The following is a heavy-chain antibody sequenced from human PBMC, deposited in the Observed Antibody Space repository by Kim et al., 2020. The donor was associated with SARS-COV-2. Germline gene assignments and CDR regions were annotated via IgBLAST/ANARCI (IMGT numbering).Heavy chain of an antibody. V-gene: IGHV1-3*01. CDR3: ASGYSGYDYLFPDY. CDR1: GYTFTSYA. D-gene: IGHD5-12*01. J-gene: IGHJ4*02. CDR2: INAGNGNT. Sequence: ASVKVSCKASGYTFTSYAMHWVRQAPGQRLELMGWINAGNGNTKYSQKFQGRVTITRDTSASTAYMELSSLRSEDTAVYYCASGYSGYDYLFPDYWGQGTLVTVSS.